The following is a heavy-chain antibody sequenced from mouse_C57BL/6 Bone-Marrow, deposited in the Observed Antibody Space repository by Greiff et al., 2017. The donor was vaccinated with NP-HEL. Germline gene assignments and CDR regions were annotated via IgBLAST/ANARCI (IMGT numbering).Heavy chain of an antibody. D-gene: IGHD1-1*01. CDR1: GFNIKDYY. CDR2: IDPENGDT. CDR3: TPLLLRYFAY. J-gene: IGHJ3*01. Sequence: VQLKESGAELVRPGASVKLSCTASGFNIKDYYMHWVKQRPEQGLEWIGWIDPENGDTEYASKFQGKATITADTSSNTAYLQLSSLTSEDTAVYYCTPLLLRYFAYWGQGTLVTVSA. V-gene: IGHV14-4*01.